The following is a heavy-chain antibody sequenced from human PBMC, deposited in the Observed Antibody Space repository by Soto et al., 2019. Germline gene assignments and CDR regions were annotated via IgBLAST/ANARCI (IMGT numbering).Heavy chain of an antibody. Sequence: QVLLVESGGGVVQPGRSLRLSCAASGFTFSSYGMHWVRQTPGKGLEWVAVIAYDGSNKYYEDSVKGRFTISRDNSKNTLYLQMNSLRAEDTAVYYCARDDDRSGFDYWGKGTLVTVSS. D-gene: IGHD3-22*01. CDR2: IAYDGSNK. CDR3: ARDDDRSGFDY. V-gene: IGHV3-30*03. CDR1: GFTFSSYG. J-gene: IGHJ4*02.